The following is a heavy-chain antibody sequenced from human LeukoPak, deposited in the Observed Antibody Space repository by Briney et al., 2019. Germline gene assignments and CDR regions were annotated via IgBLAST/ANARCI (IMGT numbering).Heavy chain of an antibody. J-gene: IGHJ5*02. Sequence: ASVKVSCKASGGTFSSYAISWVRQAPGQGLGWMGGIIPIFDTSNYAQKFQGRVTFTSDDSTSTAYMELSSLRSEDTAVYYCARLKRGIGAAGTSLRGWFDPWGQGTLVTVSS. CDR3: ARLKRGIGAAGTSLRGWFDP. CDR1: GGTFSSYA. V-gene: IGHV1-69*13. CDR2: IIPIFDTS. D-gene: IGHD6-13*01.